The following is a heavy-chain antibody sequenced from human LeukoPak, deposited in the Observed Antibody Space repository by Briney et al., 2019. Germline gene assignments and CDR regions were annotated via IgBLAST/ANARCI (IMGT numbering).Heavy chain of an antibody. J-gene: IGHJ6*02. Sequence: GASVKVSCKASGYTFTSYGISWVRRAPGQGLEWMGWISAYNGNTNYAQKLQGRVTMTTDTSTSTAYMELRSLRSDDTAVYYCARIRSSPYYYYGMDVWGQGTTVTVSS. CDR1: GYTFTSYG. CDR2: ISAYNGNT. D-gene: IGHD6-6*01. CDR3: ARIRSSPYYYYGMDV. V-gene: IGHV1-18*01.